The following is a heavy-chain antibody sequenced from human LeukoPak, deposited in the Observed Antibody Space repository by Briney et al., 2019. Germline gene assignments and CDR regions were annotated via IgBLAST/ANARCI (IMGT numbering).Heavy chain of an antibody. CDR3: AREYSSGAPTHFDY. CDR1: GYTFTSYG. J-gene: IGHJ4*02. D-gene: IGHD2-15*01. CDR2: ISAYNGNT. V-gene: IGHV1-18*01. Sequence: ASVKVSCKASGYTFTSYGISWVRQAPGQGLEWMGWISAYNGNTNYAQKLQGRVTMTTDTSTSTAYVELRSLRSDDTAVYYCAREYSSGAPTHFDYWGQGTLVTVSS.